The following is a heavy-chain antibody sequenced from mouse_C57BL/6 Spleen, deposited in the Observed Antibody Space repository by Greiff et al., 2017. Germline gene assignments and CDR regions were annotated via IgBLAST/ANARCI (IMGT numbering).Heavy chain of an antibody. CDR2: ILPGSGST. CDR1: GYTFTGYW. J-gene: IGHJ2*01. V-gene: IGHV1-9*01. D-gene: IGHD1-1*01. CDR3: ASRGYYGSSLYYFDY. Sequence: QVQLQQSGAELMKPGASVKLSCKATGYTFTGYWIEWVKQRPGHGLEWIGEILPGSGSTNYNEKFKGKATFTADTSSNTAYMQISSLTTEDSAIYYCASRGYYGSSLYYFDYWGQGTTLTVSS.